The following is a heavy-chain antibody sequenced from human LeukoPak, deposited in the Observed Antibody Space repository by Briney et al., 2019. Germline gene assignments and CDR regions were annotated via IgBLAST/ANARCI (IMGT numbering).Heavy chain of an antibody. CDR3: VAAVTAAGSGWFDP. J-gene: IGHJ5*02. D-gene: IGHD6-13*01. CDR2: IYYSGST. Sequence: SQTLSLTCTVSGGSISSGDYYWSWIRQPPGKGLEWIGSIYYSGSTYYNPSLKSRVTISVDTSKNQFSLNLSSVTAADTAVYYCVAAVTAAGSGWFDPWGQGTLVTVSS. V-gene: IGHV4-30-4*08. CDR1: GGSISSGDYY.